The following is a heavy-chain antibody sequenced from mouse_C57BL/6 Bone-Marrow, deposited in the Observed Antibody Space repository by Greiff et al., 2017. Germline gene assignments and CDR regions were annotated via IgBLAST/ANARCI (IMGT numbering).Heavy chain of an antibody. CDR2: INPNNGGT. J-gene: IGHJ3*01. Sequence: VQLKQSGPELVKPGASVQISCKASGYTFTDYYMNWVKQSHGKSLEWIGDINPNNGGTSYHQKFKGKATLTVDKSSSTAYMELRSLTSEDSAVYYCARGYGSSFAYWGQGTLVTVSA. CDR1: GYTFTDYY. CDR3: ARGYGSSFAY. V-gene: IGHV1-26*01. D-gene: IGHD1-1*01.